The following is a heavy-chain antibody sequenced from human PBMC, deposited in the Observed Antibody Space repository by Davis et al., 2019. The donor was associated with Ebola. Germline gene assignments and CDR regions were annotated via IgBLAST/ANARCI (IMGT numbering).Heavy chain of an antibody. CDR2: FYSIGIT. CDR3: ARAGSSSNPFDY. Sequence: PSETLSLTCTVSGGSISTYYWNWILQPPGKGLEWIGYFYSIGITSYNPSLKSRVTLSVDRPTNQVSLILNSVTTADTAVYYCARAGSSSNPFDYWGQGTLVTVSS. CDR1: GGSISTYY. V-gene: IGHV4-59*01. J-gene: IGHJ4*02. D-gene: IGHD4-11*01.